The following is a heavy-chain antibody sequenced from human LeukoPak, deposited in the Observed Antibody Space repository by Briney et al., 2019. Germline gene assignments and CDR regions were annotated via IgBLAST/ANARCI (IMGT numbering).Heavy chain of an antibody. D-gene: IGHD6-13*01. CDR2: INHSGST. Sequence: PSETLSLTCAVYGGSFSGYYWSWIRQPPGKGLEWIGEINHSGSTNYNPSLKSRVTISVDTSKNQFSLKLSSVTAADTAVYYCARETGIAAAGNVDYWGQGTLVTVSS. CDR1: GGSFSGYY. CDR3: ARETGIAAAGNVDY. V-gene: IGHV4-34*01. J-gene: IGHJ4*02.